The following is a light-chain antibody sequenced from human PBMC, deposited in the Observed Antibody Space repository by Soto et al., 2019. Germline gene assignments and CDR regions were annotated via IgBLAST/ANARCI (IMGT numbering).Light chain of an antibody. CDR2: GAA. CDR1: QSVSSN. V-gene: IGKV3-15*01. J-gene: IGKJ1*01. CDR3: QQYSNWPPWT. Sequence: EIVMTQSPATLSVSPGERVTLSRRASQSVSSNLAWYQQKSGQAPRLLIYGAATRATGIPARFSGSGSGTEFTLTISSLQSEDFAVYYCQQYSNWPPWTFGQGTKVEIK.